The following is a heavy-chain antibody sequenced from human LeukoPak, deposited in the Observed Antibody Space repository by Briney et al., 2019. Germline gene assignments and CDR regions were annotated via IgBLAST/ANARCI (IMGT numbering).Heavy chain of an antibody. V-gene: IGHV3-23*01. Sequence: GGSLRLFCVVSGITLSNYGMSWVRQAPGKGLEWVSGISERGGSTNYADSVKGRFIISRDTSKNTVYLQMNSLRVEDTAVYFCAKRGIVIRAVIIIGFHKEAYYFDYWGQGILVTVSS. CDR2: ISERGGST. D-gene: IGHD3-10*01. CDR1: GITLSNYG. J-gene: IGHJ4*02. CDR3: AKRGIVIRAVIIIGFHKEAYYFDY.